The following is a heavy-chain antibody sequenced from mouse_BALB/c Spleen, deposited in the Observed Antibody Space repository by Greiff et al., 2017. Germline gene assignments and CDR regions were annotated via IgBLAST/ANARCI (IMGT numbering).Heavy chain of an antibody. CDR3: ARSMGLRLDY. V-gene: IGHV1-84*02. D-gene: IGHD2-4*01. Sequence: VQLQQPGAELVKPGASVKISCKASGYTFTDYYINWVKQKPGQGLEWIGWIYPGSGNTKYNEKFKGKATLTVDTSSSTAYMQLSSLTSEDTAVYFCARSMGLRLDYWGQGTTLTVSS. CDR2: IYPGSGNT. CDR1: GYTFTDYY. J-gene: IGHJ2*01.